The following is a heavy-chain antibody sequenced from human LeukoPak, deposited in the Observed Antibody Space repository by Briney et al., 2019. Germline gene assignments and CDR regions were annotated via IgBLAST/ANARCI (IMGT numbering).Heavy chain of an antibody. CDR2: ISGSGGVT. Sequence: GGSLRLSCAASGFTFSSYAMSWVRQAPGKGLEWVSTISGSGGVTYYPDSVRGRFTISRDNSKNTLHLQMDSLRAEDTAIYYCAKWPEGATPKFHYCGQGTLVTVSS. CDR3: AKWPEGATPKFHY. V-gene: IGHV3-23*01. CDR1: GFTFSSYA. D-gene: IGHD1-26*01. J-gene: IGHJ4*02.